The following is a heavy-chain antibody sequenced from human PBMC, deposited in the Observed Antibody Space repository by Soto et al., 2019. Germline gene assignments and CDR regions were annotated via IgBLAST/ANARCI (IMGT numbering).Heavy chain of an antibody. J-gene: IGHJ4*02. D-gene: IGHD3-22*01. Sequence: PSETLSLTCTVSGGSISSSSYYWGWIRQPPGKGLEWIGSIYYSGSTHYNPSLKSRVTISVDTSKNQFSLKLSSVTAADTAVYYCARQGYYYDSSGYVFDYWGQGTLVTVSS. CDR3: ARQGYYYDSSGYVFDY. CDR1: GGSISSSSYY. CDR2: IYYSGST. V-gene: IGHV4-39*01.